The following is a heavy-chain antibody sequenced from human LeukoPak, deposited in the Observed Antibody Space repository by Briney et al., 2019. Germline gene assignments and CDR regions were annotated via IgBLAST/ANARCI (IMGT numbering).Heavy chain of an antibody. CDR2: IYYSGST. Sequence: SETLSLTCTVSGGSISSYYWSWIRQPPGKGLEWIGYIYYSGSTNYNPSLKSRVTISVDTSKNQFSLKLSSVTAADTVVYYCARTPSGGSYYYYYYMDVWGKGTTVTVSS. CDR1: GGSISSYY. CDR3: ARTPSGGSYYYYYYMDV. V-gene: IGHV4-59*08. J-gene: IGHJ6*03. D-gene: IGHD3-10*01.